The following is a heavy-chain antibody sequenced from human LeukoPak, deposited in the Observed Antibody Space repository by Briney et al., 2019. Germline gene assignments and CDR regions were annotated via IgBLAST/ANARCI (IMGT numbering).Heavy chain of an antibody. CDR3: ARDASADRGLLPTHFDY. CDR1: SYSISIVYY. J-gene: IGHJ4*02. D-gene: IGHD3-16*01. V-gene: IGHV4-38-2*02. Sequence: SETLSLTCAVSSYSISIVYYWGWIRQSPGKGLGTIGSIYHSRTNYYNPSRKSRVTMLVDTSKAKFSLNLRSVTAADTAVYYCARDASADRGLLPTHFDYWGQGALVTVSS. CDR2: IYHSRTN.